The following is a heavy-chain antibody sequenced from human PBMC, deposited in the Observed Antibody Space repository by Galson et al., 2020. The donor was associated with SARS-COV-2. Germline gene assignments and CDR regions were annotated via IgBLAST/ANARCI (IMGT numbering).Heavy chain of an antibody. CDR3: ARGITMIVVVITGADAFDI. V-gene: IGHV3-30-3*01. Sequence: GGSLRLSCAASGFTFSSYAMHWVRQAPGKGLEWVAVISYDGSNKYYADSVKGRFTISRDNSKNTLYLQMNSLRAEDTAVYYCARGITMIVVVITGADAFDIWGQGTMVTVSS. J-gene: IGHJ3*02. D-gene: IGHD3-22*01. CDR1: GFTFSSYA. CDR2: ISYDGSNK.